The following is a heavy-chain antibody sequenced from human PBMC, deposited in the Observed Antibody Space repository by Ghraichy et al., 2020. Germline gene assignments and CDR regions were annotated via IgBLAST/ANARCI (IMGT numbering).Heavy chain of an antibody. Sequence: GESLNISCAASGFTFSSYWMSWVRQAPGKGLEWVANIKQDGSEKYYVDSVKGRFTISRDNAKNSLYLQMNSLRAEDTAVYYCARDLSSSSENYYYYYGMDVWGQGTTVTVSS. J-gene: IGHJ6*02. CDR1: GFTFSSYW. D-gene: IGHD6-6*01. CDR2: IKQDGSEK. V-gene: IGHV3-7*01. CDR3: ARDLSSSSENYYYYYGMDV.